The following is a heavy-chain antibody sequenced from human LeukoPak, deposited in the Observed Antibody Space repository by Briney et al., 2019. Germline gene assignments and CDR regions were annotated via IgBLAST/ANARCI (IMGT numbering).Heavy chain of an antibody. D-gene: IGHD6-19*01. V-gene: IGHV4-39*07. J-gene: IGHJ5*02. CDR2: IYYSGST. CDR1: GGSLSSSSYY. Sequence: SETLSLTCTVSGGSLSSSSYYWGWIRQPPGKGLEWIGRIYYSGSTYYNPSLKSRVTISVDTSKNQFSLKLSSVTAADTAVYYCARGMVGAVAGTSRWFDPWGQGTLVTVSS. CDR3: ARGMVGAVAGTSRWFDP.